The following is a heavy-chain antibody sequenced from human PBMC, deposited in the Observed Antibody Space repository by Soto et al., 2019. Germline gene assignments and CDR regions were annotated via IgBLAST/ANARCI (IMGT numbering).Heavy chain of an antibody. D-gene: IGHD5-12*01. Sequence: QVQLVQSGAEVKKPGSSVKVSCKASGGTFSSYAISWVRQAPGQGLEWMGGIIPIFGTANYAQKFQGRVTIAADESTITAYMELSSLRSEDTSVYYCARGGDGYKIPFTDYYYGMDVWGQGTTVTVSS. V-gene: IGHV1-69*12. CDR3: ARGGDGYKIPFTDYYYGMDV. CDR1: GGTFSSYA. J-gene: IGHJ6*02. CDR2: IIPIFGTA.